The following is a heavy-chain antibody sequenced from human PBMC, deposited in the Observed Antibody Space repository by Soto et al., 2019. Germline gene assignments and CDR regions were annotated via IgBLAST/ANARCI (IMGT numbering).Heavy chain of an antibody. CDR3: ARDSTLDSSGYYSMNFDY. J-gene: IGHJ4*02. V-gene: IGHV1-69*13. CDR1: GGTFSSYA. CDR2: IIPIFGTA. Sequence: GASVKVSCKASGGTFSSYAISWVRQAPEQGLEWMGGIIPIFGTANYAQKFQGRVTITADESTSTAYMELSSLRSEDTAVYYCARDSTLDSSGYYSMNFDYWGQGTLVTVSS. D-gene: IGHD3-22*01.